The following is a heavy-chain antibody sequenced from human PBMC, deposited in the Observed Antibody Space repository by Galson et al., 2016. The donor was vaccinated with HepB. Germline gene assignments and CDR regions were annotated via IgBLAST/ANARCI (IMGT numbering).Heavy chain of an antibody. V-gene: IGHV3-64D*06. CDR2: ITNNGDTT. CDR1: GFSFSSYA. J-gene: IGHJ4*02. Sequence: SLRLSCAASGFSFSSYAMDWVRQAPGKGLEFVSGITNNGDTTDYADSVKGRFTISRDNSKNTLYLQMSSLRAEDTAVYYCVKDRVRDGHLNFDYWGQGTLVTVSS. CDR3: VKDRVRDGHLNFDY. D-gene: IGHD5-24*01.